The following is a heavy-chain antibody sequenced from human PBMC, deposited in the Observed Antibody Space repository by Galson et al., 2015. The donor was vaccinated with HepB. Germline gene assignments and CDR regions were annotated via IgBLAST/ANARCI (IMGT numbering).Heavy chain of an antibody. CDR2: IYYSGRD. CDR1: GGSISSTTYY. D-gene: IGHD2-15*01. V-gene: IGHV4-39*01. CDR3: AGYSIFGYRIGVNCYANFDS. Sequence: SETLSLTCTVSGGSISSTTYYWGWIRQPPGKGLEWIGNIYYSGRDYYNPSLEGRVTISVDTSKNQFSLILHSVAAADTAVYYCAGYSIFGYRIGVNCYANFDSWGQGTLVTVSS. J-gene: IGHJ4*02.